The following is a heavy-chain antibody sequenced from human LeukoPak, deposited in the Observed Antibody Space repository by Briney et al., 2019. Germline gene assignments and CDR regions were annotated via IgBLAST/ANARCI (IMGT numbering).Heavy chain of an antibody. CDR1: GFTFSSYD. J-gene: IGHJ4*02. D-gene: IGHD3-22*01. V-gene: IGHV3-21*01. CDR3: AIDPHSSYYESRVYYYN. Sequence: PGGSLRLSCAASGFTFSSYDMHWVRQAPGKGLEWVSSISGSSSLIYYADSVRGRFTISRDNVTNTLYLQMNTVRAEDTAVYFCAIDPHSSYYESRVYYYNWGEETLVTVSS. CDR2: ISGSSSLI.